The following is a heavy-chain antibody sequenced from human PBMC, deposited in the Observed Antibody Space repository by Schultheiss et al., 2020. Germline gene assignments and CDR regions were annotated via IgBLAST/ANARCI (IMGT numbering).Heavy chain of an antibody. Sequence: SETLSLTCAVYGGSFSGYYWSWIRQPPGKGLEWIGEINHSGSTNYNPSLKSRVTISVDTSKNQISLKLSSVTAADTAVYYCARLGTVTPDYWGQGTLVTVSS. D-gene: IGHD4-17*01. J-gene: IGHJ4*02. CDR3: ARLGTVTPDY. CDR2: INHSGST. V-gene: IGHV4-34*01. CDR1: GGSFSGYY.